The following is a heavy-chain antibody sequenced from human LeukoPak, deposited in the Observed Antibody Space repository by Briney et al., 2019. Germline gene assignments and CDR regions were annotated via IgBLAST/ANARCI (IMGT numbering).Heavy chain of an antibody. CDR1: GYTFTGYY. CDR3: ARGRLVYVGLGLRFDY. D-gene: IGHD1-7*01. Sequence: ASVKVSCKASGYTFTGYYMHWVRQAPGQGLEWMGRINPNSGGTNYAQKFQGRVTMTRDTSISTAYMELSRLRSDDTAVYYCARGRLVYVGLGLRFDYWGQGTLVTVSS. J-gene: IGHJ4*02. V-gene: IGHV1-2*06. CDR2: INPNSGGT.